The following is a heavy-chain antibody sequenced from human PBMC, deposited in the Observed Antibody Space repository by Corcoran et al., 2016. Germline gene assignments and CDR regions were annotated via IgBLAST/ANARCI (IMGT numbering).Heavy chain of an antibody. CDR2: IWYDGSNK. D-gene: IGHD1-26*01. CDR1: GFTFSSYG. J-gene: IGHJ1*01. CDR3: ARDGGAREYFQH. Sequence: QVQLVESGGGVVQPGRSLRLSCAASGFTFSSYGMHWVRQAPGKGLEWVAVIWYDGSNKYYADSVKGRFTISRDNSKNTLYLQMNSRRAEDTAVYYCARDGGAREYFQHWGQGTLVTVSS. V-gene: IGHV3-33*01.